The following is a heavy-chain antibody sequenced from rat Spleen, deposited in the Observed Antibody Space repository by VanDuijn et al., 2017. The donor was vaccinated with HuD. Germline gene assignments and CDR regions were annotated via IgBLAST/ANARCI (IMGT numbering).Heavy chain of an antibody. CDR3: TRPHYGGFDY. Sequence: EVQLVESGGGLVQPGRSLKLSCAASGFTFSNYGMAWVRQAPTKGLEWVASITNSGGSTYYRDSVKGRFTISRDNAKSTLYLQMDSLRSEDTATYYCTRPHYGGFDYWGQGVMVTVSS. V-gene: IGHV5S13*01. CDR1: GFTFSNYG. D-gene: IGHD1-11*01. J-gene: IGHJ2*01. CDR2: ITNSGGST.